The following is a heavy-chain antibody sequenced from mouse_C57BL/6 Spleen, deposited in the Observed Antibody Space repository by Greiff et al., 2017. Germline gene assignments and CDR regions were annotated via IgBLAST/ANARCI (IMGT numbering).Heavy chain of an antibody. V-gene: IGHV2-2*01. D-gene: IGHD2-4*01. CDR3: ARRDDYEGAMDY. CDR1: GFSLTSYG. J-gene: IGHJ4*01. CDR2: ICSGGST. Sequence: VQLKESGPGLVQPSQSLSITCTVSGFSLTSYGVHWVRQSPGQGLEWLGVICSGGSTDYNAAFISRLSISKDNYKRQVFFKMNSLQDDDTAIYCCARRDDYEGAMDYWGQGTSVTVSS.